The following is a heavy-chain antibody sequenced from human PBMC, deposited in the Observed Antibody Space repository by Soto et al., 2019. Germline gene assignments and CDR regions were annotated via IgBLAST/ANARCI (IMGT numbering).Heavy chain of an antibody. CDR1: GFTFSTSW. CDR3: TRAGSYSFDY. V-gene: IGHV3-74*01. J-gene: IGHJ4*01. CDR2: INSDGTTI. Sequence: EVQLVESGGDLIQPGGSLRISCAASGFTFSTSWMHWVRQTPGEGLAWVSRINSDGTTINYAESVKGRFTISRDNAKNTLYLQMNSLRADDTAVYSYTRAGSYSFDYWGHGTLVTVSS. D-gene: IGHD1-26*01.